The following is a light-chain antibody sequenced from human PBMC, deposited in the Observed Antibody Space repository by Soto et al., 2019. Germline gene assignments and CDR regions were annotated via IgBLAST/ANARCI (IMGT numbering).Light chain of an antibody. Sequence: GNQSVSSNLAWYQQKPGQAPRLLIYDASNRATGIPARFSGSGSGTDFTLTISILDPEAFALSACQMRSGWPPPLTVGGGTKVDIK. J-gene: IGKJ4*01. V-gene: IGKV3-11*01. CDR2: DAS. CDR1: QSVSSN. CDR3: QMRSGWPPPLT.